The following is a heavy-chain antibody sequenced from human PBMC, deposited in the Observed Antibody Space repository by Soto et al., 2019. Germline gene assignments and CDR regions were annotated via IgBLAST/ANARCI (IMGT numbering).Heavy chain of an antibody. D-gene: IGHD3-16*01. CDR3: ARVNLGGPYYYGMDV. CDR2: INAGNGNT. CDR1: GYTFTSYA. Sequence: ASVKVSCKASGYTFTSYAMHWVRQAPGQRLEWMGWINAGNGNTKYSQKFQGRVTITRDTSASTAYMELSSLRSEDTAVYYCARVNLGGPYYYGMDVWGRGTTVTVSS. J-gene: IGHJ6*02. V-gene: IGHV1-3*01.